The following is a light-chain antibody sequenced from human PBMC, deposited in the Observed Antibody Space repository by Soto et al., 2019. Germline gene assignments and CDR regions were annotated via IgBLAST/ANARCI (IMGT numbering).Light chain of an antibody. J-gene: IGKJ1*01. V-gene: IGKV3-20*01. CDR1: QSVISSY. CDR2: VAS. Sequence: EIMLTQSPGTLSLSPGEGATLSCRASQSVISSYLAWYQQKPGQAPRLLIYVASSRATGIPDRFSGSGSGTDFGLTISRLEREDFAVYSCQQYASSPGTFGQGTKVEIK. CDR3: QQYASSPGT.